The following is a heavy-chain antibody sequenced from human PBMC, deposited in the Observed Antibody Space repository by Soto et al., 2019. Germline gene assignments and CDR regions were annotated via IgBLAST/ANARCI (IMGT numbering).Heavy chain of an antibody. Sequence: EVQLVESGGGLVKPGGSLRLSCAASGFTFSNAWMNWVRQAPGKGLEWVGRIKSKTDGGTTDYAAPVKGRFTISRDDSKNTLYLQMHRLKTEDTAVYYCTTVAYDFWSGYGGMDVWGQGTTVTVSS. J-gene: IGHJ6*02. CDR3: TTVAYDFWSGYGGMDV. CDR1: GFTFSNAW. CDR2: IKSKTDGGTT. V-gene: IGHV3-15*07. D-gene: IGHD3-3*01.